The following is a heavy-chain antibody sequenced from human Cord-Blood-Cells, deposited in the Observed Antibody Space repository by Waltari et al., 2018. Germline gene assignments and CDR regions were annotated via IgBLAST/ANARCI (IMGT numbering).Heavy chain of an antibody. D-gene: IGHD1-26*01. CDR2: INPNSGGT. Sequence: HVQLVQSGAEVKTPGASVKVSCKASGYTFIGYYMHWVRQAPGQGLEWMGWINPNSGGTNYAQKFQGRVTMTRDTSISTAYMELSRLRSDDTAVYYCARDSGSYFTSFDYWGQGTLVTVSS. J-gene: IGHJ4*02. CDR1: GYTFIGYY. V-gene: IGHV1-2*02. CDR3: ARDSGSYFTSFDY.